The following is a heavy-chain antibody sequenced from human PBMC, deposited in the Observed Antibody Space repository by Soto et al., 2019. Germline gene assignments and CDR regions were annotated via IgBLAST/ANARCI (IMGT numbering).Heavy chain of an antibody. CDR3: ARLFPHYDFWSGVNYYYYYGMDV. J-gene: IGHJ6*02. D-gene: IGHD3-3*01. CDR2: FSSSSSTI. Sequence: GGSLRLSCAASGFTFSSYSMNWVRQAPGKGLEWVSYFSSSSSTIYYADSVKGRFTISRDNAKNSLYLQMNSLRDEDTAVYYCARLFPHYDFWSGVNYYYYYGMDVWGQGTTVTVSS. CDR1: GFTFSSYS. V-gene: IGHV3-48*02.